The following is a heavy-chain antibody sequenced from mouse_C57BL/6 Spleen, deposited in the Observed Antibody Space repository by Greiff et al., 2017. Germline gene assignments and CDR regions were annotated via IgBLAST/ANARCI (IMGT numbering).Heavy chain of an antibody. Sequence: EVQLLESGAELVRPGASVKLSCTASGFNFNDYYMHWVKQRPEQGLEWIGRIDPEDGDTEYAPKFQGKATMPADTSSNTAYLQLSSLTSEDTAVYYCTKGQADCSKGGFAYWGQGTLVTVSA. CDR2: IDPEDGDT. J-gene: IGHJ3*01. V-gene: IGHV14-1*01. CDR3: TKGQADCSKGGFAY. CDR1: GFNFNDYY. D-gene: IGHD2-5*01.